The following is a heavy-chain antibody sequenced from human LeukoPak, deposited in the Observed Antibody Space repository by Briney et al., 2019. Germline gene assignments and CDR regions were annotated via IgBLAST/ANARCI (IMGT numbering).Heavy chain of an antibody. CDR2: IKQDGSEK. V-gene: IGHV3-7*01. J-gene: IGHJ5*02. CDR3: ARGTWELRGEVQWFDP. CDR1: GFTFSSYW. D-gene: IGHD1-26*01. Sequence: GGSLRLSCAASGFTFSSYWMSWVRQAPGKGLEWVANIKQDGSEKYYVDSVKGRFTISRDNAKNSLYPQMNSLRAEDTAVYYCARGTWELRGEVQWFDPWGQGTLVTVSS.